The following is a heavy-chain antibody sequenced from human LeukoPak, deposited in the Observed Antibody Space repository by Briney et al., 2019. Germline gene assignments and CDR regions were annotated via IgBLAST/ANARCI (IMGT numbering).Heavy chain of an antibody. CDR3: ASRPFDSGSYFGYYYYGMDV. Sequence: GASVKVSCKASGYTFTGYYMHWVRQAPGQGLEWKGWINPNSGGTNYAQKFQGRVTMTRDTSISTAYMELSRLRSDDTAVYYCASRPFDSGSYFGYYYYGMDVWGQGTTVTVSS. V-gene: IGHV1-2*02. CDR1: GYTFTGYY. J-gene: IGHJ6*02. CDR2: INPNSGGT. D-gene: IGHD1-26*01.